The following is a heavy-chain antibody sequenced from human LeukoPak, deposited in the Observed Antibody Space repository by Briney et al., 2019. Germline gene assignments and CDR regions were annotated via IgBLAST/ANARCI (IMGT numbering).Heavy chain of an antibody. CDR3: AKDNSPYCGGDCPNRYCDY. CDR1: GFTFSSYG. V-gene: IGHV3-30*02. Sequence: GGSLRLSCAASGFTFSSYGMHWVRQAPGKGLEWVAFIRYDGSNKYYADSVKGRFTISRDNSKNTLYLQMNSLRAEDTAVYYCAKDNSPYCGGDCPNRYCDYWGQGTLVTVSS. D-gene: IGHD2-21*02. J-gene: IGHJ4*02. CDR2: IRYDGSNK.